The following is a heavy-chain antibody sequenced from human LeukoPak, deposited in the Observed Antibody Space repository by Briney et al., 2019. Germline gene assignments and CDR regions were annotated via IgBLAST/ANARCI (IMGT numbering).Heavy chain of an antibody. CDR3: ARGPRNRYSSSWYELYYYYGMDV. J-gene: IGHJ6*02. CDR2: IYYSGGT. CDR1: GGSINSYY. D-gene: IGHD6-13*01. Sequence: SETLSLTCTVSGGSINSYYWSWIRQPPGKGLEWIGYIYYSGGTNYNPSLKSRVTISVDTSKNQFSLKLSSVTAADTAVYYCARGPRNRYSSSWYELYYYYGMDVWGQGTTVTVSS. V-gene: IGHV4-59*12.